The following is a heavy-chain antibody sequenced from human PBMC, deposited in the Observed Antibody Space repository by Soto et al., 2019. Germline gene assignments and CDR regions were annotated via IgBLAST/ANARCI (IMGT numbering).Heavy chain of an antibody. J-gene: IGHJ6*01. D-gene: IGHD3-3*01. CDR2: INHSGST. Sequence: SETLSHTCAVYGGSFSGYSWTWIRQSPRKGLEWIGQINHSGSTNYNPSLKSRVTISLVTSKNQFSLDLSSVTAADTAVYYCARGLFFFLYY. V-gene: IGHV4-34*01. CDR3: ARGLFFFLYY. CDR1: GGSFSGYS.